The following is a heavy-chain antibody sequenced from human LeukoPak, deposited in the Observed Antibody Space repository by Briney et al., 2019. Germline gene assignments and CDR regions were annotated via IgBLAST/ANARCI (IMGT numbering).Heavy chain of an antibody. J-gene: IGHJ3*02. D-gene: IGHD1-26*01. CDR3: AKDRWSGSHNAFDI. Sequence: GGSLRLSCAASGFTFSSYAMSWVRQAPGKGLEWASVISGGGDSTYYADSVKGRFTISRDNSKNTLYLQMNSLRAEDTAVYYCAKDRWSGSHNAFDIWGQGTMVTVSS. CDR1: GFTFSSYA. CDR2: ISGGGDST. V-gene: IGHV3-23*01.